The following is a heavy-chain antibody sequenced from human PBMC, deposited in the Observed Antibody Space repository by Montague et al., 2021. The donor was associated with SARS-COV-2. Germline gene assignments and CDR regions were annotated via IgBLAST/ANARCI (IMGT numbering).Heavy chain of an antibody. V-gene: IGHV4-39*01. J-gene: IGHJ4*02. CDR2: IYYSGST. CDR3: VVVPLGPRGRGFDY. D-gene: IGHD2-15*01. Sequence: SETLSLTCTVSGGSIRTSSYYWGWIRQPPGKGLDWIGSIYYSGSTYYNPSLKSRVTISVDTSKNQFSLKLSSVTAADTAVYYCVVVPLGPRGRGFDYWGQGTLVTVSS. CDR1: GGSIRTSSYY.